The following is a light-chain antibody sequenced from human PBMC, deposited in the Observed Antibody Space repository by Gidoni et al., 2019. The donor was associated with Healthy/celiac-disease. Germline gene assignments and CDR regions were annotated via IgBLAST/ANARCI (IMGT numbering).Light chain of an antibody. V-gene: IGKV3-11*01. J-gene: IGKJ1*01. CDR3: QQRSNWPTWT. CDR2: DAP. CDR1: QSVSSY. Sequence: ELVLTQPPATLSLSPGERATRTCRASQSVSSYLSWYQQKPGQAPRLLIYDAPNRATGIPARFSGSGSGTDVTLTISSLEPEDFAVYYCQQRSNWPTWTFGQGTKVEIK.